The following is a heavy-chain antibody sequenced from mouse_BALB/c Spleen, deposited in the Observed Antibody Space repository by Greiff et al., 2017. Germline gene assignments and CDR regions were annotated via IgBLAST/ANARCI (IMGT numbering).Heavy chain of an antibody. Sequence: QVQLQQSGAELVKPGASVKMSCKASGYTFTSYNMHWVKQTPGQGLEWIGAIYPGNGDTSYNQKFKGKATLTADKSSSTAYMQLSSLTSEDSAVYYCARGITAWFAYWGQGTLVTVSA. CDR2: IYPGNGDT. J-gene: IGHJ3*01. CDR1: GYTFTSYN. D-gene: IGHD2-4*01. V-gene: IGHV1-12*01. CDR3: ARGITAWFAY.